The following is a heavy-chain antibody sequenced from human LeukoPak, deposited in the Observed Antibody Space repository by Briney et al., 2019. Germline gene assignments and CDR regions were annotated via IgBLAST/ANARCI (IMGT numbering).Heavy chain of an antibody. D-gene: IGHD1-20*01. CDR2: TYYRSKWYN. J-gene: IGHJ4*02. V-gene: IGHV6-1*01. CDR1: GDSVSSNSAA. CDR3: ARETVMLTGTPRVGDFDY. Sequence: SQTLSLTCAISGDSVSSNSAAWNWIRQSPSRGLEWLGGTYYRSKWYNDYAVSVKSRIAINPDTSKNQFSLQLNSVTPEDTAVYYCARETVMLTGTPRVGDFDYWGQGTLVTVSS.